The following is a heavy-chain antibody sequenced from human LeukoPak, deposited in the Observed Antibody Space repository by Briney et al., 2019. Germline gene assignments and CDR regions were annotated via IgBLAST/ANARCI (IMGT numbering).Heavy chain of an antibody. Sequence: SETLSLTCSVSGGSISPYYWSWVRQPPGKGLEWIGYVSYSGSADYNPSLKSRVIISIDTSKNQFSLRLSSLTAADTVVYYCARENDRYGRIDYWGQGTQVTVSS. CDR3: ARENDRYGRIDY. CDR2: VSYSGSA. CDR1: GGSISPYY. J-gene: IGHJ4*02. V-gene: IGHV4-59*01. D-gene: IGHD5-18*01.